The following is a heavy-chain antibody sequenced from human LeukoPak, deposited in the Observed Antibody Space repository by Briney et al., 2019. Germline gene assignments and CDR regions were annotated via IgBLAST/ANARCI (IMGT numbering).Heavy chain of an antibody. Sequence: GGSLRLACSASGFNFNSYAMSWVRQAPGKGLGWVAVISGSGGGHRTDYADSVKGRFTISRDNSKSTVYLQMNSLRAGDTAVYYCAKRGLIGFCSSISCYLDQWGQGTLVIVSS. CDR3: AKRGLIGFCSSISCYLDQ. J-gene: IGHJ4*02. D-gene: IGHD2-2*03. CDR1: GFNFNSYA. V-gene: IGHV3-23*01. CDR2: ISGSGGGHRT.